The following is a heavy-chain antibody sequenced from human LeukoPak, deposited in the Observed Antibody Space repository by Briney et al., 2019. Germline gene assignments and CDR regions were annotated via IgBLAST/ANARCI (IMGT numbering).Heavy chain of an antibody. J-gene: IGHJ4*02. V-gene: IGHV3-9*01. D-gene: IGHD6-13*01. CDR3: AKEGGAAAFDY. CDR2: ISWNSGSI. CDR1: GFTFDDYA. Sequence: GRSLRLSCVASGFTFDDYAMHWVRQAPGKGLEWVSGISWNSGSIGYADSVKGRFTISRDNAKNSLYLQMNSLRAEDTALYYCAKEGGAAAFDYWGQGTLVTVSS.